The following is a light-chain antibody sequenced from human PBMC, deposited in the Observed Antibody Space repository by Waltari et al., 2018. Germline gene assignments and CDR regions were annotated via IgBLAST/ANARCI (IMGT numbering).Light chain of an antibody. Sequence: QSALTQPRSVSGAPGPSVTIPCTGTSRAVGNYDPVSWYQQHPGKAPKLMIYDVTKRPSGVPDRFSGSKSGNTASLTISGLQAEDEADYYCYSYAGSYTWVFGGGTKLTVL. CDR3: YSYAGSYTWV. V-gene: IGLV2-11*01. J-gene: IGLJ3*02. CDR1: SRAVGNYDP. CDR2: DVT.